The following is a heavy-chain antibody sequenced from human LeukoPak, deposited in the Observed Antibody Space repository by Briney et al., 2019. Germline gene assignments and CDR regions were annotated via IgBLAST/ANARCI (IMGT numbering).Heavy chain of an antibody. Sequence: TGGSLRLSCTASGFTFSSYTMSWVRQAPGEGLEWLSAINGRGITYYAGSVKGRFTISRDNSKNTLYLQMNSLRAEDTAVYYCARDTEMATIGAYWGQGTLVTVSS. CDR3: ARDTEMATIGAY. CDR2: INGRGIT. D-gene: IGHD5-24*01. J-gene: IGHJ4*02. V-gene: IGHV3-23*01. CDR1: GFTFSSYT.